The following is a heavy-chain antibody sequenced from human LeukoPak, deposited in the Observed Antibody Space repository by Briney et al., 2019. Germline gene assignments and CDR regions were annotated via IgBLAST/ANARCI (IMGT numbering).Heavy chain of an antibody. D-gene: IGHD3-10*01. J-gene: IGHJ4*02. CDR3: ARAALGVWFGEPLGGPTEY. CDR2: INPNSGGT. CDR1: GYTFTSYD. V-gene: IGHV1-2*02. Sequence: GASVKVSCKASGYTFTSYDINWVRQAPGQGLEWMGWINPNSGGTYYAQSFQGRVTMTRDTSISTAYMELSRLRSDDTAVYYCARAALGVWFGEPLGGPTEYWGQGTLVTVSS.